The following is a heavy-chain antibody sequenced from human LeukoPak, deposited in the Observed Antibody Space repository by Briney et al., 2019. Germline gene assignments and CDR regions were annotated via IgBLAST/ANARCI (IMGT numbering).Heavy chain of an antibody. V-gene: IGHV3-48*03. CDR2: ISISGNSI. Sequence: GGSLRLSCAVSGFTSSNYEMNWVRQAPGKGLEWVSYISISGNSIYYADSVKGRFTISRDNAKNSLYLQMNSLRAEDTAVYYCARGGSSGYNYNAFDIWGQGTMVTVSS. J-gene: IGHJ3*02. D-gene: IGHD3-22*01. CDR3: ARGGSSGYNYNAFDI. CDR1: GFTSSNYE.